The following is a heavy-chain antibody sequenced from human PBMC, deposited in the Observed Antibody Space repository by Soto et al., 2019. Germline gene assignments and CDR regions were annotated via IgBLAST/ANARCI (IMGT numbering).Heavy chain of an antibody. CDR1: GGTFSSYA. D-gene: IGHD1-26*01. CDR2: IIPIFGTA. V-gene: IGHV1-69*13. CDR3: GSGSYSGAAFDI. Sequence: SVKVSCTASGGTFSSYAISWVRQAPGQGLEWMGGIIPIFGTANYAQKFQGRVTITADESTSTAYMELSSLRSEDTAVYDCGSGSYSGAAFDIWGQGTMVTVSS. J-gene: IGHJ3*02.